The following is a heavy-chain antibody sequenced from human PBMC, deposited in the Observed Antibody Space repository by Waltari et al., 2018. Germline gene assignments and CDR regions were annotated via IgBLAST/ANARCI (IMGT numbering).Heavy chain of an antibody. CDR2: IFSSGIT. V-gene: IGHV4-39*01. CDR1: GVSISSTSYY. CDR3: ARMVGHTALDY. D-gene: IGHD5-18*01. J-gene: IGHJ4*02. Sequence: QLQESGPGLVKPSETLSLTCSVSGVSISSTSYYWTWIRQPPGKGLEWIGNIFSSGITYYNPSLKSRVTMFVDTSKNQFSLKVTSVSATDTAVYYCARMVGHTALDYWGQGALVTVSS.